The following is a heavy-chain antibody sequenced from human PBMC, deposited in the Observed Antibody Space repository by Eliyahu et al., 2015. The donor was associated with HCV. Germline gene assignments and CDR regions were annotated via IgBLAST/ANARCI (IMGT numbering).Heavy chain of an antibody. CDR1: GFTFSSYS. Sequence: EVQLVESGGGLVKPGGSLXLSXAASGFTFSSYSMNWVRQAPGKGLEWVSSISSSSSYIYYADSVKGRFTISRDNAKNSLYLQMNSLRAEDTAVYYCARGWAAYYYMDVWGKGTTVTVSS. J-gene: IGHJ6*03. D-gene: IGHD1-26*01. V-gene: IGHV3-21*01. CDR3: ARGWAAYYYMDV. CDR2: ISSSSSYI.